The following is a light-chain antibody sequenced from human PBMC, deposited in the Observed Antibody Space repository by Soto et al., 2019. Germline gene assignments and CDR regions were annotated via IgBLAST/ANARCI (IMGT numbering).Light chain of an antibody. CDR2: LEGSGNY. J-gene: IGLJ3*02. CDR3: ETWDNNSRV. V-gene: IGLV4-60*03. CDR1: SGHSSYI. Sequence: QAVVTQSSSASASLGSSVKLTCTLSSGHSSYIIAWHQQQPGKAPRYLMKLEGSGNYNKGSGVPDRFSGSSSGADRYLTISNLQSEDEADYYCETWDNNSRVFGGGTKVTVL.